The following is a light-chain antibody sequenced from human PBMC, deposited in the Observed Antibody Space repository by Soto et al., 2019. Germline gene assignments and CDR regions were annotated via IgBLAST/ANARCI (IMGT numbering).Light chain of an antibody. J-gene: IGKJ4*01. Sequence: EFVLTQSPGTLSSSPGERATLSCRASQTVRNNYLAGYQQKPGQAPRLLIYAASSRATGITDRFSGGGSGTYFTLPISRLEPEDISVYSFQQFSSYTLTFGVGTKVEIK. V-gene: IGKV3-20*01. CDR3: QQFSSYTLT. CDR2: AAS. CDR1: QTVRNNY.